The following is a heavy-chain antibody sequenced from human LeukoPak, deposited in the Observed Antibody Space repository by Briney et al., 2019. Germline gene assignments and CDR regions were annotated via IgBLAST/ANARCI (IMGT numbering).Heavy chain of an antibody. CDR3: ARWILVYCSSTSCSYFGDY. J-gene: IGHJ4*02. D-gene: IGHD2-2*01. Sequence: PGRSLRLSCAASGFTFSSNAMHWVRQAPGKGLEWVSVISHDGSNKYYADSVKGRFTISRHNSKNPLYLQMNSLRAEDTAVYYCARWILVYCSSTSCSYFGDYWGQGTLVTVSS. CDR1: GFTFSSNA. V-gene: IGHV3-30-3*01. CDR2: ISHDGSNK.